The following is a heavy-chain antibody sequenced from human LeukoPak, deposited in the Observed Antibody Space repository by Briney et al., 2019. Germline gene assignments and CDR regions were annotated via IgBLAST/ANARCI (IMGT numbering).Heavy chain of an antibody. CDR3: AKAHLEWLLGIGY. D-gene: IGHD3-3*01. CDR1: GSIFGSYS. V-gene: IGHV3-23*01. J-gene: IGHJ4*02. CDR2: ISGSGGST. Sequence: GGSLRLSCVPSGSIFGSYSMGWVRQAPRKGLEWVSAISGSGGSTYYADAVNGRITVSRDNSKNTLYLQMNSLRAEDTAVYYCAKAHLEWLLGIGYWGQGTLVTVSS.